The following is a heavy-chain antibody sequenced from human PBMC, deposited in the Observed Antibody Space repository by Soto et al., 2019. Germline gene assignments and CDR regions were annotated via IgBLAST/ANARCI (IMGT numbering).Heavy chain of an antibody. Sequence: EVQLVESGGGLVKPGGSLRLXCAASGFTFTRYSMNWVRQAPGKGLEWVSSISSTTNYIYYGDSMKGRFTISRDNAKXXLYLEMNSLRAEDTAVYYCARESEDLTSNFDYWGQGTLVTVSS. CDR2: ISSTTNYI. CDR3: ARESEDLTSNFDY. CDR1: GFTFTRYS. V-gene: IGHV3-21*01. J-gene: IGHJ4*02.